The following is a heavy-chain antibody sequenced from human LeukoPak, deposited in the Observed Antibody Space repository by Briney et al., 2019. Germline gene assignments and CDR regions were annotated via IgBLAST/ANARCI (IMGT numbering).Heavy chain of an antibody. D-gene: IGHD3-3*01. Sequence: ASVKVSCKASGYTFTGYYMHWVRQAPGQGLEWMGWINPNSGGTNYAQKFQGRVTMTRDTSISTAYMELSRLRSDDTAVYYCARDGGPDYDFWSGYHTPYYFDYWGQGTLVTVSS. J-gene: IGHJ4*02. CDR2: INPNSGGT. V-gene: IGHV1-2*02. CDR1: GYTFTGYY. CDR3: ARDGGPDYDFWSGYHTPYYFDY.